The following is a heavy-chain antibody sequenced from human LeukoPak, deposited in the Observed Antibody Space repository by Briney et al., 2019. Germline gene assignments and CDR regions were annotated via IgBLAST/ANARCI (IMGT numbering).Heavy chain of an antibody. CDR1: GGSISSSSYY. D-gene: IGHD2-15*01. V-gene: IGHV4-39*01. CDR3: ARRGYCSGGSCYRWFDP. Sequence: SETLSLTCTVSGGSISSSSYYWGWIRQPPGKGLEWIGSIYYSGSTYYNPSLKSRVTISVDTSKNQSSLKLSSVTAADTAVYYCARRGYCSGGSCYRWFDPWGQGTLVTVSS. CDR2: IYYSGST. J-gene: IGHJ5*02.